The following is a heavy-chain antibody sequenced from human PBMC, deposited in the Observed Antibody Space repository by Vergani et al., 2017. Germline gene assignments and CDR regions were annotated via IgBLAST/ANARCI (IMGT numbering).Heavy chain of an antibody. J-gene: IGHJ4*02. CDR1: GYTFTGYY. D-gene: IGHD2-21*02. CDR3: VSPGDDYRNMYSYFLDY. V-gene: IGHV1-2*02. Sequence: QVQLVQSGAEVKKPGASVKVSCKASGYTFTGYYMHWVRQAPGQGLEWMGWINPNSGGTNYAQQFQDRVSITRDTSISTAYMEVSRLRSDDTAVYYCVSPGDDYRNMYSYFLDYWGQGALVSVSS. CDR2: INPNSGGT.